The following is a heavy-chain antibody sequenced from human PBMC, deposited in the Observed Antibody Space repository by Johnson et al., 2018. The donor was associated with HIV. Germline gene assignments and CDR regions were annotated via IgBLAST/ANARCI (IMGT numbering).Heavy chain of an antibody. J-gene: IGHJ3*02. V-gene: IGHV3-30*04. CDR2: ISYDGGNK. CDR1: GFTFSSYA. D-gene: IGHD3-9*01. CDR3: AKDTIAGVKGDSLI. Sequence: QVQLVESGGGLIQPGGSLRLSCAASGFTFSSYAMHWVRQAPGKGLEWVACISYDGGNKYYADSVKGRFTISRDNSKNTLYLQMNSLRAEDTAVYYCAKDTIAGVKGDSLIWGQGTMVTVSS.